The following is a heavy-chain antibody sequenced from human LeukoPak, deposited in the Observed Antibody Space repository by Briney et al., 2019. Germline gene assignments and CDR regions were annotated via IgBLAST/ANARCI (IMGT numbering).Heavy chain of an antibody. CDR2: ISYDGSNK. CDR3: AKGLSNQIGYYYYGMDV. Sequence: GGSLRLSCAASGFTFSSYGMHWVRQAPGKGLEWVAVISYDGSNKYYADSVKGRFTISRDNSKNTLYLQMNSLRAEDTAVYYCAKGLSNQIGYYYYGMDVWGKGTTVTVSS. D-gene: IGHD1-14*01. V-gene: IGHV3-30*18. CDR1: GFTFSSYG. J-gene: IGHJ6*04.